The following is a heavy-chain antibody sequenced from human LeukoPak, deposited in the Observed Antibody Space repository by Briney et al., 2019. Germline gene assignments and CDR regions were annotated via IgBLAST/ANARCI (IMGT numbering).Heavy chain of an antibody. D-gene: IGHD5-24*01. Sequence: GRSLGLSCAASRFTFSSYGMHWVRQAPGKGLEWVAVIWYDGSNKYYADSVKGRFTISRDNSKNTLYLQMNSLRAEDTAVYYCARDLGRWLQLGYFDYWGQGTLVTVSS. CDR3: ARDLGRWLQLGYFDY. CDR1: RFTFSSYG. V-gene: IGHV3-33*01. CDR2: IWYDGSNK. J-gene: IGHJ4*02.